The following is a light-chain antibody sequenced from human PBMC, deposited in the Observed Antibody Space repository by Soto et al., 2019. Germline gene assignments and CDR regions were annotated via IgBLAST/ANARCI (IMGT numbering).Light chain of an antibody. CDR1: QSFSSSY. CDR2: GAS. Sequence: EIVLTQSPGTLSLSPGERATLSCRASQSFSSSYLAWFQQKPGQAPRLLIYGASNRATGIPDRFSGSGSGTDCTLTISRLEPEDFAVYYCQQYGTSSWTFGQGTKVEIK. V-gene: IGKV3-20*01. CDR3: QQYGTSSWT. J-gene: IGKJ1*01.